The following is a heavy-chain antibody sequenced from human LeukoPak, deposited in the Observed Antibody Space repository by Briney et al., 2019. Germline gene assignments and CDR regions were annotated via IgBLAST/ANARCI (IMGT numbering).Heavy chain of an antibody. D-gene: IGHD3-10*01. CDR2: ISSSGSTI. CDR3: ARDRTGNYYGSGTYRYYYYGMDV. CDR1: GFTFSDYY. J-gene: IGHJ6*02. Sequence: KAGGSLRLSCAASGFTFSDYYMSWIRQAPGKGLEWVSYISSSGSTIYYADSVKGRFTISRDNAKNSLYLQMNRLRAEDTAVYYCARDRTGNYYGSGTYRYYYYGMDVWGQGTTVTVS. V-gene: IGHV3-11*04.